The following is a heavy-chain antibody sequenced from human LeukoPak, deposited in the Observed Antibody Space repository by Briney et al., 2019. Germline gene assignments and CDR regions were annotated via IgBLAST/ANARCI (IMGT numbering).Heavy chain of an antibody. V-gene: IGHV3-21*01. J-gene: IGHJ5*02. CDR2: ISSSSYI. CDR1: GFTFSSYS. Sequence: GGSLRLSCAASGFTFSSYSMNWVRQAPGKGLEWVSSISSSSYIYYADSVKGRFTISRDNAKNSLYLQMNSLRAEDTAVYYCAREEYCSSTSCYGGSNWFDPWGQGTLVTVSS. CDR3: AREEYCSSTSCYGGSNWFDP. D-gene: IGHD2-2*01.